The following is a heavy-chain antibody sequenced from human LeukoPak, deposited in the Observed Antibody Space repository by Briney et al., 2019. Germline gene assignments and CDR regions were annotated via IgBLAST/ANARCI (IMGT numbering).Heavy chain of an antibody. V-gene: IGHV4-4*07. CDR2: IHASGST. Sequence: SETLSLTCTVSGASISTYYWSWFRQPAGTGLEWIGRIHASGSTYYNPSLKSRVSMSIDLSKNQFSLSLNSVTAADTAVYYCARVLFVRRGYCFDYWGQGTLVTVSS. CDR1: GASISTYY. CDR3: ARVLFVRRGYCFDY. J-gene: IGHJ4*02. D-gene: IGHD2-15*01.